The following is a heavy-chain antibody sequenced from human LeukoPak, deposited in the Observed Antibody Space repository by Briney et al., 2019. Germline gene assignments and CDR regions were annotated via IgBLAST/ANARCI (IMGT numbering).Heavy chain of an antibody. CDR2: IYHSGST. Sequence: SETLSLTCTVSGYSISSGYYWGWIRQPPGKGLEWIGSIYHSGSTYYNPSLKSRVTISVDTSKNQFSLKLSSVTAADTAVYYCARGGVAAKGNWFDPWGQGTLVTVSS. J-gene: IGHJ5*02. V-gene: IGHV4-38-2*02. CDR3: ARGGVAAKGNWFDP. D-gene: IGHD2-15*01. CDR1: GYSISSGYY.